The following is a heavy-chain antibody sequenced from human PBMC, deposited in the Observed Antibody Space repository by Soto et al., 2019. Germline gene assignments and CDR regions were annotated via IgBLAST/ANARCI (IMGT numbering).Heavy chain of an antibody. Sequence: PAETLSLTFSVSGGSINSYWWSWIRQPAGKGLEWIGRVYSSGTTDYNHSLNSRATMSVETSKNQFSLKLSSVTAADTAVYYCARDIGSFAYGERXWGQGIQVTVSX. V-gene: IGHV4-4*07. D-gene: IGHD1-26*01. CDR2: VYSSGTT. J-gene: IGHJ4*02. CDR3: ARDIGSFAYGERX. CDR1: GGSINSYW.